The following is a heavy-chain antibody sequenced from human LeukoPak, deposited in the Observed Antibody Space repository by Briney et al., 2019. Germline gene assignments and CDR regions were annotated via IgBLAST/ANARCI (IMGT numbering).Heavy chain of an antibody. CDR3: AGDSISMNAFDA. CDR1: GGSFTTHY. V-gene: IGHV4-59*11. Sequence: PSETLSLTCTVSGGSFTTHYWSWIRQPPGKGLEWIGYISYIGSTNYNPSLKSRVTISINTSKNQVSLMLTSVTAADTAVYCCAGDSISMNAFDAWGQGTMVTVSS. CDR2: ISYIGST. J-gene: IGHJ3*01. D-gene: IGHD3-22*01.